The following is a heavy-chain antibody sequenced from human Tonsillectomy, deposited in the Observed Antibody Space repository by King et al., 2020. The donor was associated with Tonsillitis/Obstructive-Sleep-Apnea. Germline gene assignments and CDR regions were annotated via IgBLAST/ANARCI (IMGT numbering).Heavy chain of an antibody. J-gene: IGHJ6*03. CDR1: GASISSYY. CDR2: IYYSGST. D-gene: IGHD4-17*01. V-gene: IGHV4-59*08. CDR3: ARQGWDGDYYYYMDV. Sequence: QLQLQESGPGLVKPSETLSLTCTVSGASISSYYWSWIRQPPGKGLEWIGYIYYSGSTNYNPSVKSRVTISVDTSKNQFSLKLSSVTAADTAVYYCARQGWDGDYYYYMDVWGKGTTVTVSS.